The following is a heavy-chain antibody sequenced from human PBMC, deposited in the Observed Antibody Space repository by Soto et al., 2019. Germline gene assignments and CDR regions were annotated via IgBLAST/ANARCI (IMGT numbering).Heavy chain of an antibody. J-gene: IGHJ4*02. CDR2: IRGDGGQT. V-gene: IGHV3-23*01. CDR3: ARDVGLDSDDFFAY. CDR1: GFTFTSYG. D-gene: IGHD3-9*01. Sequence: VQLFASGGGSARPGGSLRLSCTASGFTFTSYGMGWVRQAPGKGLQWVSTIRGDGGQTHYTDSVKGRFSISRDNSNNTVYLQMDSLRAEDTAMYFCARDVGLDSDDFFAYWGQGTQVTVSS.